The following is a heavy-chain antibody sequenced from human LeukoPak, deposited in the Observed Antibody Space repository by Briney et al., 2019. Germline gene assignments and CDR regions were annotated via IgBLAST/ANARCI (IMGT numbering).Heavy chain of an antibody. J-gene: IGHJ3*02. CDR2: IYTSGST. V-gene: IGHV4-4*07. CDR3: ARVHRYSGDAFDI. D-gene: IGHD6-13*01. Sequence: SETLSLTCTVSGGSISSYYWSWLRQPAGKGLEWIGRIYTSGSTNYNPSLKSRVTMSVDTSKNQFSLKLSSVTAADTAVYYCARVHRYSGDAFDIWGQGTMVTVSS. CDR1: GGSISSYY.